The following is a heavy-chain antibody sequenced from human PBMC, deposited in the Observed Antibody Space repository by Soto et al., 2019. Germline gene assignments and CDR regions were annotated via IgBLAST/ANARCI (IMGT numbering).Heavy chain of an antibody. CDR1: GFSLSTDGVG. J-gene: IGHJ5*01. Sequence: QITLKESGPTLVKPTQPLTLTCTFSGFSLSTDGVGVGWIRQPPGKALEWLALIYWDDDKHYSPSLNSRLTITKDTAKSQVVLTMTNMDPVDTATYYCARTYDGVYSYWQHPTTTFDFWGPGTRVAVSS. CDR3: ARTYDGVYSYWQHPTTTFDF. D-gene: IGHD2-8*01. CDR2: IYWDDDK. V-gene: IGHV2-5*02.